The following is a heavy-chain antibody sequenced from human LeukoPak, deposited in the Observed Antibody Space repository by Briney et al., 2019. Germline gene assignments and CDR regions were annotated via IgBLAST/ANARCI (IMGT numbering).Heavy chain of an antibody. Sequence: PSETLSLTCTVSGGSISSSSYYWGWIRQPPGKGLEWIGSIYYSGSTYYNPSLKSRVTISVDTSKNQFSLKLSSVTAADTAVYYCARESFYYDSSGMEGYWGQGTLVTVSS. J-gene: IGHJ4*02. V-gene: IGHV4-39*02. CDR1: GGSISSSSYY. D-gene: IGHD3-22*01. CDR2: IYYSGST. CDR3: ARESFYYDSSGMEGY.